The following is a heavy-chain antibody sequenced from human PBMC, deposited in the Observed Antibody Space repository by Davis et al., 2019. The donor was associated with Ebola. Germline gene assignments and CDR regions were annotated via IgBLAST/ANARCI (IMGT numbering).Heavy chain of an antibody. CDR2: ISYDGSNK. Sequence: GESLKISCAASGFTFSSYGMHWVRQAPGKGLEWVTLISYDGSNKYYADSVRGRFTISRDTSKNTLFLQMNSLRAEDTAVYYCAKDLYGSGSYYNLGPFDYWGQGVLVTVSS. CDR3: AKDLYGSGSYYNLGPFDY. J-gene: IGHJ4*02. V-gene: IGHV3-30*18. D-gene: IGHD3-10*01. CDR1: GFTFSSYG.